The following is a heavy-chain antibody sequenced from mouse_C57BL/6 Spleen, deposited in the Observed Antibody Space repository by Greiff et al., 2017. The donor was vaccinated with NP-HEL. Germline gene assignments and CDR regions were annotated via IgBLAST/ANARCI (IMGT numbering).Heavy chain of an antibody. V-gene: IGHV1-39*01. CDR2: INPNYGTT. J-gene: IGHJ1*03. D-gene: IGHD1-1*01. CDR3: ARSCITTLVAPGWYFDV. Sequence: VQLQQSGPELVKPGASVKISCKASGYSFTDYNMNWVKQSNGKSLEWIGVINPNYGTTSYNQKFKGKATLTVDQSSSTAYMQLNSLTSEDSAVYYCARSCITTLVAPGWYFDVWGTGTTVTVSS. CDR1: GYSFTDYN.